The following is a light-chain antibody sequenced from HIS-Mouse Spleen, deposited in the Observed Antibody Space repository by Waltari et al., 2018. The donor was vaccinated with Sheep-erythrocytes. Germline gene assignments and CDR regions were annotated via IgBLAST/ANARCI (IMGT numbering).Light chain of an antibody. J-gene: IGKJ1*01. CDR2: GAS. V-gene: IGKV3-20*01. CDR1: QSVSSSY. CDR3: QQYGSSPWT. Sequence: EIVLTQSPGTLSLSPGERATLSCRASQSVSSSYLAWYQQTPGQDPRLLIYGASSRATGIPDRFSGSGSGTDFTLTISILEPEDFAVYYCQQYGSSPWTFVQGTKVEIK.